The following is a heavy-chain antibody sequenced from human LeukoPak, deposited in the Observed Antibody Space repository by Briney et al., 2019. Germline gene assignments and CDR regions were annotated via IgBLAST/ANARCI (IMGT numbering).Heavy chain of an antibody. CDR3: ARDFHSDSDAFDI. J-gene: IGHJ3*02. D-gene: IGHD2-21*01. CDR1: GGTFSRYA. CDR2: IIPIFGTA. V-gene: IGHV1-69*06. Sequence: SVKVSCKASGGTFSRYALSWVRQAPGQGLELMGGIIPIFGTANYAQKFQGRVTITADKSTSTAYMELSSLRSEDTAVYYCARDFHSDSDAFDIWGQGTMVTVSS.